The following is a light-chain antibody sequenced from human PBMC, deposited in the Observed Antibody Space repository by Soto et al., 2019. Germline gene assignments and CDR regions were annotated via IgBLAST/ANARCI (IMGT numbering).Light chain of an antibody. Sequence: LQMTQSPPSLSPSIGDRVTFTCRASHDIGNSLAWYQQRPGKGPRLLIYDASTLHSGVPARFRGSGSGTDFTLVIDSLRPEDIATYYCQNSNSAPLTFGGGTKGEVK. CDR1: HDIGNS. CDR3: QNSNSAPLT. J-gene: IGKJ4*01. V-gene: IGKV1-27*01. CDR2: DAS.